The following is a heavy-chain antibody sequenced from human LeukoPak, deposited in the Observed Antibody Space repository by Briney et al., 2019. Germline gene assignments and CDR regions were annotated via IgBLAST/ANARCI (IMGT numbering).Heavy chain of an antibody. J-gene: IGHJ1*01. CDR2: IYSGGST. CDR3: AVEEYQLLGEYFYH. CDR1: GFTVSSNY. V-gene: IGHV3-66*02. D-gene: IGHD2-2*01. Sequence: PGGSLRLSCAASGFTVSSNYMSWVRQAPGKGLEWVSVIYSGGSTYYADSVKGRFTISRDNSKNTLYLQMNSLRAEDTAVYYCAVEEYQLLGEYFYHWGQGTLVTVSS.